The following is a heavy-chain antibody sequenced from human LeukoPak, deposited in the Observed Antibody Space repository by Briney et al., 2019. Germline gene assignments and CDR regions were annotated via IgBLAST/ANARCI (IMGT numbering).Heavy chain of an antibody. CDR3: ARYSPCSGGSCYYYYYYYGMDV. V-gene: IGHV3-7*01. CDR2: IKQDGSEK. Sequence: GGSLRLSCAASGFTFSSYWMSWVRQAPGKGLEWVANIKQDGSEKYYVDSVKGRFTISRDNAKNSLYLQMNSLRAEGTAVYYCARYSPCSGGSCYYYYYYYGMDVWGQGTTVTVSS. D-gene: IGHD2-15*01. J-gene: IGHJ6*02. CDR1: GFTFSSYW.